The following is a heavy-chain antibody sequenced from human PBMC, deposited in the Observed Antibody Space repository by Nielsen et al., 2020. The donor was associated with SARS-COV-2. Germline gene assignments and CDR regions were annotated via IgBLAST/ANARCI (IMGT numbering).Heavy chain of an antibody. CDR1: GFTFSSYW. V-gene: IGHV3-7*01. Sequence: SLRLSCAASGFTFSSYWMSWVRQAPGKGLEWVANIKQDGSGKYYVDSVKGRFTISRDNAENSLYLQMNSLRAEDTAVYYCARPELSYDGGGYFDYWGQGTLVTVSS. CDR2: IKQDGSGK. J-gene: IGHJ4*02. D-gene: IGHD3-10*01. CDR3: ARPELSYDGGGYFDY.